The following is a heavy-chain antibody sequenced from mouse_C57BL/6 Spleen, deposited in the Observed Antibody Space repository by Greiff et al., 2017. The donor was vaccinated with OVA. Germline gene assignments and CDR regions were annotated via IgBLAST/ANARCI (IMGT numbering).Heavy chain of an antibody. CDR1: GYAFTNYL. J-gene: IGHJ1*03. CDR3: ARPSYGSSYEYFDV. V-gene: IGHV1-54*01. Sequence: LQESGAELVRPGTSVKVSCKASGYAFTNYLIEWVKQRPGQGLEWIGVINPGSGGTNYNEKFKGKATLTADKSSSTAYMQLSSLTSEDSAVYFCARPSYGSSYEYFDVWGTGTTVTVSS. D-gene: IGHD1-1*01. CDR2: INPGSGGT.